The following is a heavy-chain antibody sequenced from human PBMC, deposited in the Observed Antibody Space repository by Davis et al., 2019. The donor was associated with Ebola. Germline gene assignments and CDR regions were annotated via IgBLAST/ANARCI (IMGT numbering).Heavy chain of an antibody. CDR3: ARDPAYDFWRGWNYYYGMDV. CDR2: ISSSSSTI. CDR1: GFTFSSYS. D-gene: IGHD3-3*01. V-gene: IGHV3-48*02. J-gene: IGHJ6*04. Sequence: GESLKISCAASGFTFSSYSMNWVRQAPGKGLEWVSYISSSSSTIYYADSVKGRFTISRDNAKNSLYLQMNSLRDEDTAVYYCARDPAYDFWRGWNYYYGMDVWGKGTTVTVSS.